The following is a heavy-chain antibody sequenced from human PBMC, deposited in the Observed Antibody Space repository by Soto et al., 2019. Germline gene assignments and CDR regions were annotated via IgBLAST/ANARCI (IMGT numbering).Heavy chain of an antibody. V-gene: IGHV3-13*01. D-gene: IGHD5-12*01. CDR2: IGTAGDT. CDR3: ARGDRDNSGYDYPGREVRHYYYGMDV. J-gene: IGHJ6*02. Sequence: GGSLRLSCAASGFTFSSYDMHWVRQATGKGLEWVSAIGTAGDTYYPGSVKGRFTISRENAKNSLYLQMNSLRAEDTAVYYCARGDRDNSGYDYPGREVRHYYYGMDVWGQGTTVTVSS. CDR1: GFTFSSYD.